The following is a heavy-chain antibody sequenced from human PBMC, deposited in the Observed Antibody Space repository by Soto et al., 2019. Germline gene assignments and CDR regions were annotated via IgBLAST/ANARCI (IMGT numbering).Heavy chain of an antibody. CDR3: ANFIIWRVSQDSCFDP. V-gene: IGHV3-23*01. CDR2: ISGDGGST. J-gene: IGHJ5*02. D-gene: IGHD3-3*01. Sequence: GGSLRLSCEVSGFTFINYAMTWVRQPPGKGLEWASGISGDGGSTYYADSVKGRFTISRDNPKNKMFLEMKTLRVEDTAVFYCANFIIWRVSQDSCFDPWGLGTLVTVSS. CDR1: GFTFINYA.